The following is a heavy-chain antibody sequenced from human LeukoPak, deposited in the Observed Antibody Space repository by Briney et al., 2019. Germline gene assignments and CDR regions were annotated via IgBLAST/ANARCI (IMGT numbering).Heavy chain of an antibody. CDR3: ASTTVTGGADY. D-gene: IGHD4-17*01. V-gene: IGHV1-18*01. CDR2: ISAYNGNT. CDR1: GYTFTSYG. Sequence: ASVTVSCTASGYTFTSYGISWVRQAPGQGLEWMGWISAYNGNTNYAQKLQGRVTMTTDTSTSTAYMELRSLRSDDTAVYYCASTTVTGGADYWGQGTLVTVSS. J-gene: IGHJ4*02.